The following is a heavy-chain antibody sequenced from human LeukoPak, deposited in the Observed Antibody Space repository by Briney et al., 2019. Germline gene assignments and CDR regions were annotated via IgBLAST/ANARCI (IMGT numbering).Heavy chain of an antibody. CDR3: TRGDKQWLNY. V-gene: IGHV4-4*07. D-gene: IGHD6-19*01. CDR2: IYTSGST. J-gene: IGHJ4*02. Sequence: SETLSLTCTVSGGSISSYYWSWIRQPAGKGLEWIGRIYTSGSTNYNPSLKSRVTMSVDTSKSQFSLNLNSVTAADTAVYYCTRGDKQWLNYWGQGTLVTVSS. CDR1: GGSISSYY.